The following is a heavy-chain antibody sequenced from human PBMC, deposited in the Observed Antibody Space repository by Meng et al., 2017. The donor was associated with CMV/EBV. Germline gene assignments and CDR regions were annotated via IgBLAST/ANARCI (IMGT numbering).Heavy chain of an antibody. CDR1: GGSFSGYY. V-gene: IGHV4-34*01. CDR3: ARSGIVGATVGAFDI. J-gene: IGHJ3*02. D-gene: IGHD1-26*01. CDR2: INHSGST. Sequence: SETLSLTCAVYGGSFSGYYWSWIRQPPGKGLEWIGEINHSGSTNYNPSLKSRVTISVDTSKNQFSLKLSSVTAADTAVYYCARSGIVGATVGAFDIWGQGTMVTV.